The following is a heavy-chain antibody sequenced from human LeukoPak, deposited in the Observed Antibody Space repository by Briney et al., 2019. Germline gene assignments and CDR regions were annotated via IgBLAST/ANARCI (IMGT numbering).Heavy chain of an antibody. Sequence: GGSLRLSCAASGFTFSSYGMHWVRQAPGKGLEWVAFIRYDGSNKYYADSVKGRFTISRDNSKNTLYLQINSLTPEDTAVYYCARDGQLVAGFMDFYYMDVWGKGTTVTVSS. CDR2: IRYDGSNK. D-gene: IGHD6-13*01. V-gene: IGHV3-30*02. CDR3: ARDGQLVAGFMDFYYMDV. J-gene: IGHJ6*03. CDR1: GFTFSSYG.